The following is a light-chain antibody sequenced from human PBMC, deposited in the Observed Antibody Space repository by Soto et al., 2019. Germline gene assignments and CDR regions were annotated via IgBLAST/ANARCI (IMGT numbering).Light chain of an antibody. J-gene: IGLJ1*01. CDR2: DVS. V-gene: IGLV2-11*01. CDR1: SSDVGGYNY. Sequence: QSALTQPRSVSGSPGQSVTISCTGTSSDVGGYNYVSWYQQHPGKAPKLIIYDVSKWPSGVPDRFSGSKSGNTASLTISGLQAEDEADYYCCSYAGSYTYVFETGTKVTVL. CDR3: CSYAGSYTYV.